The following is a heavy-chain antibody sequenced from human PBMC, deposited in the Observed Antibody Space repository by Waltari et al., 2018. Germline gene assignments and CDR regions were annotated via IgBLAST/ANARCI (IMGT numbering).Heavy chain of an antibody. J-gene: IGHJ4*02. D-gene: IGHD3-3*01. CDR3: ARGDDFWSGYFVY. CDR2: IYYSGST. V-gene: IGHV4-31*03. Sequence: QVQLQESGPGLVKPSQTLSLTCTVSGCSISSGGYYWSWIRQHPGKGLEWIGYIYYSGSTYYNPSLKSRVTISVDTSKNQFSLKLSSVTAADTAVYYCARGDDFWSGYFVYWGQGTLVTVSS. CDR1: GCSISSGGYY.